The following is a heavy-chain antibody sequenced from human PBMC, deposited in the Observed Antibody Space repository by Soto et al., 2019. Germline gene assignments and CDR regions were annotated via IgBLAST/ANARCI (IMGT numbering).Heavy chain of an antibody. D-gene: IGHD2-2*01. CDR3: ATFLPAAIFWPLGMDV. V-gene: IGHV1-18*01. Sequence: ASVKVSCKASGYTFTRYGISWVRQAPGQGCEWMGWICGYNGDTNYAQKLQGRVTMTIDTSISTAYMELSSLRSEDTAVYYCATFLPAAIFWPLGMDVWGQGTTVTVSS. CDR2: ICGYNGDT. CDR1: GYTFTRYG. J-gene: IGHJ6*02.